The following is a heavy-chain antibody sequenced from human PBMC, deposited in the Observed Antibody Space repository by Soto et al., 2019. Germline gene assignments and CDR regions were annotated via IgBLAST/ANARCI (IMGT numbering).Heavy chain of an antibody. J-gene: IGHJ3*01. V-gene: IGHV5-51*01. CDR2: IFPIDSDT. CDR3: ATPGGRDFNDFDV. D-gene: IGHD2-21*02. Sequence: LKISCKGSGYTFTRNWIGWVRQMPGKGLEWMGIIFPIDSDTRYSPSSQGQVTISADNSISTAYLQWSSLKASDTAIYYCATPGGRDFNDFDVSGQMTMVTFSS. CDR1: GYTFTRNW.